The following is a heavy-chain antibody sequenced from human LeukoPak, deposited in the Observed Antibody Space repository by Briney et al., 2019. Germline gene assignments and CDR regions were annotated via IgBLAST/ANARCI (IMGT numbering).Heavy chain of an antibody. Sequence: PSETLSLTCTVSGGSISSYYWSWIRQPAGKGLEWIGRIYTSGSTNYNPSLKSRVTMSVDTSKNQFSLKLSSVTAADTAVYYCARGKADILTGNYYYYYMDVWGKGTTVTVSS. J-gene: IGHJ6*03. CDR3: ARGKADILTGNYYYYYMDV. D-gene: IGHD3-9*01. CDR2: IYTSGST. CDR1: GGSISSYY. V-gene: IGHV4-4*07.